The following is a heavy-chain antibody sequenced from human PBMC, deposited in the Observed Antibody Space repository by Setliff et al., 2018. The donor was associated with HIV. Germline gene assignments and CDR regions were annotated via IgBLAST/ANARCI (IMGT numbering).Heavy chain of an antibody. CDR3: ARETYDYVWGTYRYRPRHFDY. J-gene: IGHJ4*02. Sequence: SETLSLTCTVSDVSIISSSYYWGWIRQSPGKGLEWIGSINYSGSSYYNPSLKSRVTISVGTSKNQFSLKLSPVTAADTAVYHCARETYDYVWGTYRYRPRHFDYWGQGTLVTVSS. CDR1: DVSIISSSYY. CDR2: INYSGSS. V-gene: IGHV4-39*07. D-gene: IGHD3-16*02.